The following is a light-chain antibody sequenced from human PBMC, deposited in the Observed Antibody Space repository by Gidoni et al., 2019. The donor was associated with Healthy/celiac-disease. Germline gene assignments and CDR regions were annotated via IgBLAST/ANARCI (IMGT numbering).Light chain of an antibody. J-gene: IGKJ3*01. CDR3: QQYNSYST. CDR2: KAS. Sequence: DIQMTQSPSTLSASVGDRVTITCRASQSISSWWAWYQQKPGKAPKLLIYKASSLESGVPSRFIGSRSGTEFTLTISSLQPDDFATYYCQQYNSYSTFGPXTKVDIK. V-gene: IGKV1-5*03. CDR1: QSISSW.